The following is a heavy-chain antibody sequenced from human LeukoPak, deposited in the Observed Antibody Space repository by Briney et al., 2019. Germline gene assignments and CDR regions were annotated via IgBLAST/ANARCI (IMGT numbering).Heavy chain of an antibody. CDR1: GYTFTSYG. Sequence: ASVKVSCKAPGYTFTSYGISWIRQAPGQGLEWMGWISAYNGKTKYAQKLQGRVTMTTDTSTSTAYMELRSLRSDDTAVYYCARAADYYGSGSYYKVDYWGQGTLVTVSS. V-gene: IGHV1-18*01. J-gene: IGHJ4*02. D-gene: IGHD3-10*01. CDR3: ARAADYYGSGSYYKVDY. CDR2: ISAYNGKT.